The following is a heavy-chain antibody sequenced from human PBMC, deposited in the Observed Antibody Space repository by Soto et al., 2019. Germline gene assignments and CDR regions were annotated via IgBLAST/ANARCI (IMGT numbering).Heavy chain of an antibody. CDR3: ARRRGGSYYPFDY. D-gene: IGHD1-26*01. V-gene: IGHV4-39*01. Sequence: SETLSLTCTVSGGSISSSSYYWGWIRQPPGKGLEWIGSIYYSGSTYYYPSLKSRVTISVDTSKNQFSLKLSSVTAADTAVYYCARRRGGSYYPFDYWGQGTLVTVSS. J-gene: IGHJ4*02. CDR1: GGSISSSSYY. CDR2: IYYSGST.